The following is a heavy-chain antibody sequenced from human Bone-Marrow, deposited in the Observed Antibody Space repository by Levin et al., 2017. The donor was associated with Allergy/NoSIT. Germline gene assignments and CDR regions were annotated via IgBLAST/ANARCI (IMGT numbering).Heavy chain of an antibody. D-gene: IGHD6-19*01. V-gene: IGHV3-33*01. J-gene: IGHJ4*02. CDR3: ARDTGYSSGWYNPGY. CDR2: IWYDGSNK. Sequence: GRSLKISCAASGFTFSSYGMHWVRQAPGKGLEWVAVIWYDGSNKYYADSVKGRFTISRDNSKNTLYLQMNSLRAEDTAVYYCARDTGYSSGWYNPGYWGQGTLVTVSS. CDR1: GFTFSSYG.